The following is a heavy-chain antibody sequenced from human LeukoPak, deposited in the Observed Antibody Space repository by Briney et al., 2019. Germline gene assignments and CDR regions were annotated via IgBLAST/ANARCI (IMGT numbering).Heavy chain of an antibody. V-gene: IGHV3-7*01. J-gene: IGHJ4*02. CDR1: GFTLSHYW. Sequence: GESLRLSCAASGFTLSHYWMTWVRQAPGKGLEWVANIKQDGSEKYYVDSVKGRFTISRDNAKNSLYLQMNSLRAEDTAVYYCARDPYSGYDSPYFDYWGQGTLVTVSS. CDR3: ARDPYSGYDSPYFDY. CDR2: IKQDGSEK. D-gene: IGHD5-12*01.